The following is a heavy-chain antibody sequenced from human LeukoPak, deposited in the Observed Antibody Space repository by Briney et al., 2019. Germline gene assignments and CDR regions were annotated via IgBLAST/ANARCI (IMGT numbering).Heavy chain of an antibody. CDR1: GFTFSNAW. CDR3: TTDPGSYYPGFDY. D-gene: IGHD1-26*01. V-gene: IGHV3-15*01. Sequence: PGGSLRLSCAASGFTFSNAWMSWVRQATGKGLDWFGCVKSKTDGGTTDYDAPVKGRFTISRDDSKNTLYPQMNSLKTDDTAVDYCTTDPGSYYPGFDYWGQGTLVTVSS. J-gene: IGHJ4*02. CDR2: VKSKTDGGTT.